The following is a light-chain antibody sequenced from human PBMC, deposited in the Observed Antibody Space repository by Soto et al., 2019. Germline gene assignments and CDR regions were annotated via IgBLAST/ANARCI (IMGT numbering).Light chain of an antibody. V-gene: IGKV1-39*01. CDR2: AAS. J-gene: IGKJ4*01. CDR1: QSISSY. Sequence: DIQMTQCPSSLSASVVDRVTITGXESQSISSYLNWYQQKPGKAPKLLIYAASSLQSGVPSRFSGSGSGTDFTLTISSLQPEDFATYYCQQSYSTPPITFGGGTKVDIK. CDR3: QQSYSTPPIT.